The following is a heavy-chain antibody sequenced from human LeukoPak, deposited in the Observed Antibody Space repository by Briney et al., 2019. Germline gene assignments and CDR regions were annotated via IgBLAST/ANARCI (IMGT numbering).Heavy chain of an antibody. D-gene: IGHD6-13*01. CDR1: GYTFTGYY. V-gene: IGHV1-2*02. J-gene: IGHJ5*02. CDR2: INPNSGGT. Sequence: ASVKVSCKASGYTFTGYYMHWVRHAPGQGLEWMGWINPNSGGTNYAQKFQGRVTMTRDTSISTAYMELSRLRSDDTAVYYCASGGYAEQQLPLMGFDPWGQGTLVTVSS. CDR3: ASGGYAEQQLPLMGFDP.